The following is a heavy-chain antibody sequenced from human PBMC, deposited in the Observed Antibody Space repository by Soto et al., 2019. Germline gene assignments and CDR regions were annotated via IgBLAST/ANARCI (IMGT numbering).Heavy chain of an antibody. J-gene: IGHJ3*02. CDR3: ATDPPSIEVAGLDAFDI. V-gene: IGHV3-23*01. Sequence: EVQLLESGGGLVQPGGSLRLSCAASGFTFSSYAMSWVRQAPGKGLEWVSAISGSGGSTYYADSVKGRFTISRDNSKNSLYLQMNSRRDEDTAVYYCATDPPSIEVAGLDAFDIWGQGTMVTVSS. D-gene: IGHD6-19*01. CDR1: GFTFSSYA. CDR2: ISGSGGST.